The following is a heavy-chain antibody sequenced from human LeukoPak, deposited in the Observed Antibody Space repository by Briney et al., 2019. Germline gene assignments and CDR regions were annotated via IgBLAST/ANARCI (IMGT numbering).Heavy chain of an antibody. CDR3: ASGPAAAPNDY. Sequence: PGGSVRLSCAVSGFTVSSNYMSWVRQAPGKGREWVSLTYSGGSTYYADSVKGRFTISRDNSKNTVYLQMNSLRAEDTAVYYCASGPAAAPNDYWGQRTLPTVSS. CDR2: TYSGGST. D-gene: IGHD6-13*01. J-gene: IGHJ4*02. V-gene: IGHV3-53*01. CDR1: GFTVSSNY.